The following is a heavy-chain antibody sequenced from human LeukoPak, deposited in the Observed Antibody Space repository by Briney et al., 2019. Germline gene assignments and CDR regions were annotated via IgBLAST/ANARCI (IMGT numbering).Heavy chain of an antibody. V-gene: IGHV3-30*18. D-gene: IGHD3-10*01. Sequence: PGRSLRLSCAASGFTFSSYGMHWVRQAPGKGLEWVAVISYDGSNKYYADSVKGRFTISRDNSKNTLYLQMNSLRAEDTAVYYCAKDATGITEREPLDYWGQGTLVTVSS. CDR2: ISYDGSNK. J-gene: IGHJ4*02. CDR3: AKDATGITEREPLDY. CDR1: GFTFSSYG.